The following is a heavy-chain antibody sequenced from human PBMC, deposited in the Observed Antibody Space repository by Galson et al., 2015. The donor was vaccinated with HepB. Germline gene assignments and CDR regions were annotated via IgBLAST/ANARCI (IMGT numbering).Heavy chain of an antibody. CDR1: GFNFSLYS. J-gene: IGHJ4*02. V-gene: IGHV3-21*01. D-gene: IGHD3-10*01. CDR3: ARALPSGIRGGRVFDH. Sequence: SLRLSCAASGFNFSLYSMNWVRQAPGKGLEWVSSISSSGSYIYYGDSVKGRCTVSRDSAKTSVYLQMNSLRGDGTAVYYCARALPSGIRGGRVFDHWGQGTLVTVSS. CDR2: ISSSGSYI.